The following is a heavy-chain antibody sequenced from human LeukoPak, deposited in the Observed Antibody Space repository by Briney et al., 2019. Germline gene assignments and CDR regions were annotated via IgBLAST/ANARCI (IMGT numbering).Heavy chain of an antibody. D-gene: IGHD4-23*01. CDR1: GGSISSSSYY. CDR2: IYSTGGT. CDR3: ASLRADGGNCPRFDY. Sequence: SETLSLTCTVSGGSISSSSYYWGWVRQSPEMGLEWIGSIYSTGGTYYNPSLKSRLTISLDTSKRQFSLKMTSMTAADTAVYYCASLRADGGNCPRFDYWGQGALVTVSA. V-gene: IGHV4-39*07. J-gene: IGHJ4*02.